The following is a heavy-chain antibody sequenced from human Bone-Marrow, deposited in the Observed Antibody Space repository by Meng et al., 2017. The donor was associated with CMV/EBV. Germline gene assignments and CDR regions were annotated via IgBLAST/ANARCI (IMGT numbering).Heavy chain of an antibody. CDR3: ARMRVPAAPDAFDI. J-gene: IGHJ3*02. D-gene: IGHD2-2*01. V-gene: IGHV1-2*02. CDR1: GYPFTGYY. CDR2: INPNSGGT. Sequence: SGYPFTGYYMHWVRQAPGQGLEWMGWINPNSGGTNYAQKFQGRVPMTRDTSISTAYMELSRLRSDDTAVYYCARMRVPAAPDAFDIWGQGTMVTVSS.